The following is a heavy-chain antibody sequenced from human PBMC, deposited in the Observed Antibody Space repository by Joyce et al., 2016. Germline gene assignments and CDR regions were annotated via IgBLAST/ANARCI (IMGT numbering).Heavy chain of an antibody. CDR2: ILYDGGNK. Sequence: QVQLVESGGGIIKPGRSLRLSCVASGFTFRSYGMHWVRQAPCKGLEWVAFILYDGGNKPFADSVKGRFTISRENSKNTLYLQMNSLRAEDTAVYYCAREFSEYYFDYWGQGTLVTVSS. J-gene: IGHJ4*02. CDR1: GFTFRSYG. CDR3: AREFSEYYFDY. V-gene: IGHV3-33*01.